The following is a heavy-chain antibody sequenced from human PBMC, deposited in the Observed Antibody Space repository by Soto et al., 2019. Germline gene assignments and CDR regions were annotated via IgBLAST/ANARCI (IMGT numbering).Heavy chain of an antibody. CDR1: GFTFSSYG. D-gene: IGHD4-17*01. CDR2: IWYDGSNK. J-gene: IGHJ5*02. CDR3: ARDSGYGDYSNCFDP. Sequence: QVQLVESGGGVVQPGRSLRLSCAASGFTFSSYGMHWVRQAPGKGLEWVAVIWYDGSNKYYADSVKGRFTISRDNSKNTLCLQMISLRAEDKAVYYCARDSGYGDYSNCFDPWGQGTLVTVSS. V-gene: IGHV3-33*01.